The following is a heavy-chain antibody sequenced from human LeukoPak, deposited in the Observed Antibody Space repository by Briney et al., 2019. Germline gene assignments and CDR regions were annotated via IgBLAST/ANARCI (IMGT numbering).Heavy chain of an antibody. J-gene: IGHJ6*03. D-gene: IGHD6-19*01. Sequence: GGSLRLPCAASGFTFSSYAMHWVRQAPGKGLEWVAVISYDGSNKYYADSVKGRFTISRDNSKNTLYLQMNSLRAEDTAVYYCARVGQSSGWYGAAYYYYYMDVWGKGTTVTVSS. CDR2: ISYDGSNK. V-gene: IGHV3-30*04. CDR3: ARVGQSSGWYGAAYYYYYMDV. CDR1: GFTFSSYA.